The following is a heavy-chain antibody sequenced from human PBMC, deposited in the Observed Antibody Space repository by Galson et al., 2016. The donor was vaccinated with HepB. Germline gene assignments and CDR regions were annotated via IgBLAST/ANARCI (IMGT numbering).Heavy chain of an antibody. J-gene: IGHJ6*02. CDR1: GVTLSPYG. CDR3: AKIRVRGWGSFFGMDV. D-gene: IGHD3-16*01. Sequence: SLRLSCAASGVTLSPYGMHWVRQAPGKGLEWVAVVWQDGSNKVYVDSVKGRFTISRDDSRSTVYLQMNSLRAEDTAVYFCAKIRVRGWGSFFGMDVWGQGTAVTVSS. V-gene: IGHV3-33*06. CDR2: VWQDGSNK.